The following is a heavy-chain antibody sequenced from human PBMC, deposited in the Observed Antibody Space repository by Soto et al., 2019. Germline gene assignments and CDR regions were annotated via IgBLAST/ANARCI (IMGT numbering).Heavy chain of an antibody. D-gene: IGHD6-19*01. CDR2: ISGSGGST. V-gene: IGHV3-23*01. CDR3: EKNTWAVAGKGAPDY. CDR1: GFTFSSYA. J-gene: IGHJ4*02. Sequence: GGSLRLSCAASGFTFSSYAMSWVRQAPGKGLEWVSAISGSGGSTYYADSVKGRFTISRDNSKNTLYLQMNSLRAEDTAVYYCEKNTWAVAGKGAPDYWGQGTLVTVYS.